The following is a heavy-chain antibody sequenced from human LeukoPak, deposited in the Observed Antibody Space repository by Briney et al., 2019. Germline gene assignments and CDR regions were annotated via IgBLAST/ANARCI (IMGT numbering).Heavy chain of an antibody. Sequence: GGSLRLFCSASGFPFSNFVMHWVRQAPGKGLEYVSAISSNGVTTYYVDSVKGRFTISRDNSKNTLYLQMSSLRVEDTAVFYCVKESLITGWTFDIWGRGTMVTVSS. D-gene: IGHD1-14*01. CDR3: VKESLITGWTFDI. J-gene: IGHJ3*02. CDR2: ISSNGVTT. V-gene: IGHV3-64D*09. CDR1: GFPFSNFV.